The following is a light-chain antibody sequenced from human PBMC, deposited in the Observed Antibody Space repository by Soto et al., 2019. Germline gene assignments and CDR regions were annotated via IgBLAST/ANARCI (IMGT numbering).Light chain of an antibody. CDR2: EVS. Sequence: QSLLTPPASGLGCPGQSLTISFTGTSNYVWRYNLVSWYQQHPGKAPKLMMYEVSKRPSGVSNRFSGSKSGNTASLTISGLQAEDDADYACCSYAGSSNYVFGTGTKVTVL. CDR3: CSYAGSSNYV. J-gene: IGLJ1*01. V-gene: IGLV2-23*02. CDR1: SNYVWRYNL.